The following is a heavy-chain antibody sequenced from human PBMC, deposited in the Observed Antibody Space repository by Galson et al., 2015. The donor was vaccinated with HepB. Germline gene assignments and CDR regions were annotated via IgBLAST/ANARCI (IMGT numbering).Heavy chain of an antibody. CDR3: ARGRGYSNGPTHFYYYGLDV. J-gene: IGHJ6*02. Sequence: SETLSLTCTVSGGSITTYYWTWIRQPAGQGLEWIGRIYNSGRTNYNPSLQSPVSTSVDSSKNQFSLKLDSVTAADTAVYYCARGRGYSNGPTHFYYYGLDVWGQGTTVTVSS. CDR2: IYNSGRT. CDR1: GGSITTYY. V-gene: IGHV4-4*07. D-gene: IGHD5-18*01.